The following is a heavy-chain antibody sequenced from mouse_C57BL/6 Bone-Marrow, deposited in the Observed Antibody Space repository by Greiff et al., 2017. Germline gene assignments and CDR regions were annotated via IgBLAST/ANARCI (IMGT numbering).Heavy chain of an antibody. CDR1: GYTFTSYW. CDR3: AGWGPLGRGVDY. CDR2: IYPTSGRT. V-gene: IGHV1-55*01. D-gene: IGHD4-1*01. Sequence: QVQLQQPGAELVKPGASVKMSCKASGYTFTSYWITWVKQRPGQGLEWIGDIYPTSGRTNYNEKFKSKAILTVDTSSNTAYMQLSSLTSEDSAVFYCAGWGPLGRGVDYWGQGTALTVSS. J-gene: IGHJ2*01.